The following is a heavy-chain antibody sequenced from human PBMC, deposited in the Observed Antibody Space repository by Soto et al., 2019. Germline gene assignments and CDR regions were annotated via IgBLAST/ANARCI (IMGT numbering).Heavy chain of an antibody. V-gene: IGHV3-11*06. CDR1: GFTFSYYY. CDR2: ISSISTYT. J-gene: IGHJ6*02. D-gene: IGHD2-8*01. CDR3: ARLRDCSNGICSYGMDV. Sequence: GGSLRLSCAASGFTFSYYYMSWIRQAPGKGLEWVSYISSISTYTNYADSVKGRFTISRDNAKNSLYLQMNSLRAEDTAVYYCARLRDCSNGICSYGMDVWGQGITVTVSS.